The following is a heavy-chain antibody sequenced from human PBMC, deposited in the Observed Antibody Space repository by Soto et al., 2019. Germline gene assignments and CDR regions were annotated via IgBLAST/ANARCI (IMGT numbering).Heavy chain of an antibody. CDR1: GITFITSW. CDR3: VSWGTQNSD. D-gene: IGHD3-16*01. J-gene: IGHJ4*02. CDR2: INAGGSDM. Sequence: GGSLRLSCATSGITFITSWMSWVRQAPGKGLEWVAHINAGGSDMYYVDSVRGRFTISRDNAKNSLFLQMNSLRGEDTAVYYFVSWGTQNSDCGQGTLVTVSS. V-gene: IGHV3-7*01.